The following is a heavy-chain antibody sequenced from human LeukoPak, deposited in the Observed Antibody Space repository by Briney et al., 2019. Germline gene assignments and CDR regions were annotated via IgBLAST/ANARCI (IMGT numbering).Heavy chain of an antibody. V-gene: IGHV4-30-2*01. CDR1: GGSISSGGYY. CDR3: ARDNGPAGLDY. D-gene: IGHD2-8*01. J-gene: IGHJ4*02. CDR2: IYHSGST. Sequence: PSETLSLTCTVSGGSISSGGYYWSWIRQPPGKGLEWIGYIYHSGSTYYNPSLKSRVTISVDRSKNQFSLKLSSVTAADTAVYYCARDNGPAGLDYWGQGTLVTVSS.